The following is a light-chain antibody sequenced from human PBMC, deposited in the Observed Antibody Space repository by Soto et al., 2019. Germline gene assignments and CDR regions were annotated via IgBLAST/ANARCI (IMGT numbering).Light chain of an antibody. V-gene: IGKV3-15*01. J-gene: IGKJ2*01. Sequence: EILMTQSPAILSVSPGERATLSRRASQSVSSNLAWYQQKPGQAPRLLIYGASTRATGIPVRFSGSGSGTEFTLTITSLQSEDFAVYYCQHFNDWPYAFGQGTKLAIK. CDR1: QSVSSN. CDR2: GAS. CDR3: QHFNDWPYA.